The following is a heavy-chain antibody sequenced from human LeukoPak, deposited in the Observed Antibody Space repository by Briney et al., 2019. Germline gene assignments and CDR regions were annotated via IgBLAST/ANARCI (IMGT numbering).Heavy chain of an antibody. CDR3: ARINDY. CDR1: GGSISSSSYY. CDR2: IYYSGST. V-gene: IGHV4-39*01. J-gene: IGHJ4*02. Sequence: PSETLSPTCTVSGGSISSSSYYWGWIRQPRGKGLEWIGSIYYSGSTYYNPSLKSRVTISVDTSKNQFSLKLSSVTAADTAVYYCARINDYWGQGTLVTVSS.